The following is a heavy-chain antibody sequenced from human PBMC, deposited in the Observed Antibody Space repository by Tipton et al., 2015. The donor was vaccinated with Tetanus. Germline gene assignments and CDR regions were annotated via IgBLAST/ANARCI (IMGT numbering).Heavy chain of an antibody. CDR2: IFPDDSDT. D-gene: IGHD6-6*01. CDR1: GYSFTSHW. J-gene: IGHJ4*02. V-gene: IGHV5-51*01. Sequence: VQLVQSGADVKKPGESLKISCKASGYSFTSHWIGWVRQMPGKGLEWMGMIFPDDSDTRYSPSFQGHVPFSVDKSTSTVYLQWSSLKASATAMYFCARMYSTSSPFDHWGQGTLVAVSS. CDR3: ARMYSTSSPFDH.